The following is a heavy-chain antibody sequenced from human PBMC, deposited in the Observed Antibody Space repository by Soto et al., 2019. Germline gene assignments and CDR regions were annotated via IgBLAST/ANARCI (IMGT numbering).Heavy chain of an antibody. CDR1: GGSISSGGYY. D-gene: IGHD3-22*01. CDR3: ARDHYYPPEDYYYGMDV. CDR2: IYYSGST. V-gene: IGHV4-31*03. J-gene: IGHJ6*02. Sequence: QVQLQESGPGLVKPSQTLSLTCTVSGGSISSGGYYWSWIRQHPGKGLEWIGYIYYSGSTYYNPSLKSRVTIAVATSKNQFSLKLSSVTAADTAVYYCARDHYYPPEDYYYGMDVWGQGTTVTVSS.